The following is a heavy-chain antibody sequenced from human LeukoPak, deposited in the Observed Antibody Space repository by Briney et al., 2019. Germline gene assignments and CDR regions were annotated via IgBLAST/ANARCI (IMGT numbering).Heavy chain of an antibody. Sequence: SETLSLTCTVSGGSISSYYWSWIRQPAGKGLEWIGRIYTSGSTNYNPSLKSRVTMSVDTSKNQFSLKLSSVTAADTAVYYCAREILRGAILDWFDPWGQGTLVTVSS. CDR2: IYTSGST. V-gene: IGHV4-4*07. CDR1: GGSISSYY. J-gene: IGHJ5*02. D-gene: IGHD3-10*01. CDR3: AREILRGAILDWFDP.